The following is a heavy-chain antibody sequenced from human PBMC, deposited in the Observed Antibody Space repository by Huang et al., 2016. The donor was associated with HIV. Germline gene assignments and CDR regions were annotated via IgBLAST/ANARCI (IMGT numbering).Heavy chain of an antibody. CDR1: GYPFTNYD. J-gene: IGHJ4*02. D-gene: IGHD4-17*01. CDR2: MNPNTGNT. Sequence: QVHLVQSGAEVKKPGASVKVSCKASGYPFTNYDINWVGQAPGRGLEWMGWMNPNTGNTGVAQSFQGRVTMTRKTSITTAYMELTSLTSEDTAVYYCARSAYGDLDYWGLGTLVIVSS. CDR3: ARSAYGDLDY. V-gene: IGHV1-8*02.